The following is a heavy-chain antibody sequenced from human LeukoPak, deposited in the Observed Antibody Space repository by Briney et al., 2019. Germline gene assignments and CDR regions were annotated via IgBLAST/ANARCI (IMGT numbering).Heavy chain of an antibody. CDR3: AKHSHSWYIGYFEY. CDR1: GFTFSSYG. D-gene: IGHD6-13*01. J-gene: IGHJ4*02. V-gene: IGHV3-30*18. CDR2: ISYDGSNK. Sequence: GGSLRLSCAASGFTFSSYGMHWVRQAPGKGLEWVAVISYDGSNKYYADSVKGRFTISRDNSKNTLYLQMNSLRAEDTAIYYCAKHSHSWYIGYFEYWGQGTLVTVSS.